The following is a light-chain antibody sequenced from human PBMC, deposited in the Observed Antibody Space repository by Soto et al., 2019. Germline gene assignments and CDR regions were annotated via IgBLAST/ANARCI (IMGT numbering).Light chain of an antibody. CDR1: NIEGKS. CDR3: QVWDRGTDHVV. J-gene: IGLJ3*02. V-gene: IGLV3-21*02. CDR2: DEN. Sequence: SYELTQPPSVSVAPGQTATIPCGGHNIEGKSVHWYQQRPGQAPLLVIYDENDRPSGIPDRFSGSNSGNTATLTISRVEVGDEADYYCQVWDRGTDHVVFGGGTKVTVL.